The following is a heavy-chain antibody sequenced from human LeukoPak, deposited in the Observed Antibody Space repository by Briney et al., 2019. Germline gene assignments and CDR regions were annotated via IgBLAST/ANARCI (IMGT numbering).Heavy chain of an antibody. CDR1: GFTFNTFN. D-gene: IGHD3-9*01. V-gene: IGHV3-21*01. CDR3: ARGHYDVLAASYKWTPDY. Sequence: PGGSLRLSCAASGFTFNTFNMNWVRQAPGKGLEWVSSITSGGDYIYYADSVNGRSTTSRDNAKNTLSLQLNSLRVEDTAVYYCARGHYDVLAASYKWTPDYWGQGTLVTVSS. J-gene: IGHJ4*02. CDR2: ITSGGDYI.